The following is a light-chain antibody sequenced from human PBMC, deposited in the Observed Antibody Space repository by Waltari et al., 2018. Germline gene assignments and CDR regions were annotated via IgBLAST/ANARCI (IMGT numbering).Light chain of an antibody. J-gene: IGLJ3*02. CDR1: NSNIGAGSS. CDR2: GNN. CDR3: QSYDSSLSDSGV. Sequence: QSILSPPPSVSEALWQTRTTPGTGINSNIGAGSSIHSYQQLPGAAPKLIIYGNNKRPSGVPDRFSGSKSGTSASLDITGLQTEDEADYYCQSYDSSLSDSGVFGGGTKVTVL. V-gene: IGLV1-40*01.